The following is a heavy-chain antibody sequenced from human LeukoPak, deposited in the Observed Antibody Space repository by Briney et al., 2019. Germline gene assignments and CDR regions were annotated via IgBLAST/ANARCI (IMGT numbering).Heavy chain of an antibody. CDR3: ARGRGYSYGQLDY. CDR1: GFTFSSYN. V-gene: IGHV3-48*01. CDR2: ISSTSNTI. J-gene: IGHJ4*02. D-gene: IGHD5-18*01. Sequence: GGSLRLSCAASGFTFSSYNMNWVRQAPGKGLEWVSYISSTSNTIYYADSVKGRFTISRDNAKNSLYLQMNSLRAGDTAVYYCARGRGYSYGQLDYWGQGTLVTVSS.